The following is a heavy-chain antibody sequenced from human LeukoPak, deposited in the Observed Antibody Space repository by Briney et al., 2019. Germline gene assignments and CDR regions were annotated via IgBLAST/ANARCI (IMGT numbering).Heavy chain of an antibody. CDR2: MYYSGTI. D-gene: IGHD6-19*01. CDR3: ARVGFSSGWHFDY. J-gene: IGHJ4*02. Sequence: SETLSLTCTVSGGSISSYYWSWIRQPPGKGLEWIGYMYYSGTISYNPSLKSRVTISVDTSRKQLSLKLTSVTAADTAVYYCARVGFSSGWHFDYWGQGALVTVSS. V-gene: IGHV4-59*01. CDR1: GGSISSYY.